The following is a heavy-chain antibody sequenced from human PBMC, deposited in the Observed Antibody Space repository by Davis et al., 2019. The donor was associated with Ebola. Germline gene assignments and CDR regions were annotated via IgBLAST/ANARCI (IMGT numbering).Heavy chain of an antibody. CDR3: ARDWYYDFWSGYYRGYYYYGMDV. D-gene: IGHD3-3*01. CDR1: GYTFTSYG. J-gene: IGHJ6*02. CDR2: IIPIFGTA. V-gene: IGHV1-69*06. Sequence: SVKVSCKASGYTFTSYGISWVRQAPGQGLEWMGGIIPIFGTANYAQKFQGRVTITADKSTSTAYMELSSLRSEDTAVYYCARDWYYDFWSGYYRGYYYYGMDVWGQGTTVTVSS.